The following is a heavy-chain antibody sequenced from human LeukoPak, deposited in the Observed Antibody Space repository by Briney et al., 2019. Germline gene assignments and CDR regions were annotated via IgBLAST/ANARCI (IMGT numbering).Heavy chain of an antibody. V-gene: IGHV4-39*01. CDR2: IYYSGST. J-gene: IGHJ6*02. CDR3: ARLRRWCMPPCSTAVDYRRWDYYYYSMDV. D-gene: IGHD2-8*01. Sequence: SETLSLTCTVSGGSISSSSYYWGWLRQPPGKGLEWIGSIYYSGSTYYNPSLKSRVTISVDTSKNQFSLKLSSVTAADTAVYYCARLRRWCMPPCSTAVDYRRWDYYYYSMDVWGQGTTVTVSS. CDR1: GGSISSSSYY.